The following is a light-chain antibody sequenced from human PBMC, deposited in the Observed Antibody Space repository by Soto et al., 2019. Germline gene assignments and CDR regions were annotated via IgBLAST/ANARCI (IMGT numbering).Light chain of an antibody. CDR2: WAS. J-gene: IGKJ1*01. CDR3: QEFSVSPWT. CDR1: QPVLDSSNNKNY. V-gene: IGKV4-1*01. Sequence: DIVMTQSPDFLAMSLGERATINCKSSQPVLDSSNNKNYLAWYQQKPGQTPKLLIYWASYRESGVPDRFSGSGSDTDFPLTISSLQAEDVALYCCQEFSVSPWTFGQGTKVEIK.